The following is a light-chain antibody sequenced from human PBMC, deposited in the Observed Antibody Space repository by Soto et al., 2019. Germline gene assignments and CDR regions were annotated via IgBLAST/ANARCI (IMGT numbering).Light chain of an antibody. CDR3: QQYNNWPPLT. V-gene: IGKV3-15*01. CDR1: QSVSSN. CDR2: GAS. Sequence: EIVMTQSPATLSVSPGERATLSCRASQSVSSNLAWYQQKPGQAPRLLIYGASTRATGIPARFSGSGSGTKFTLTISSLQSEDFAVYYCQQYNNWPPLTFGQG. J-gene: IGKJ1*01.